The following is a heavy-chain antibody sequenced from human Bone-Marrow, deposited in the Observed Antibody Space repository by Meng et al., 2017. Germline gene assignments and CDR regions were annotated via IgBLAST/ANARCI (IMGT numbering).Heavy chain of an antibody. CDR2: ISAYNGNT. D-gene: IGHD2-2*01. Sequence: ASVKVSCKASGYTFTSYGISWVRQAPGQGLEWMGWISAYNGNTNYAQKLQGRVTMTTDTSTSTAYMELRSLRSDDTAVYYCARDHEDIVVVPAARNNWFDPWGQGTLVTVS. CDR1: GYTFTSYG. V-gene: IGHV1-18*01. J-gene: IGHJ5*02. CDR3: ARDHEDIVVVPAARNNWFDP.